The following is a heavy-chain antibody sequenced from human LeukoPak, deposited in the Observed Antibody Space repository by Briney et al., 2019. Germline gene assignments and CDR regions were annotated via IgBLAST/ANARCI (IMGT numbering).Heavy chain of an antibody. D-gene: IGHD3-22*01. Sequence: SETLSLTCAVSGYSISSGYYWGWIRQPPGKGLEWIGSIYHSGSTYYNPSLKSRVTISVDTSKNQFSLKLSSVTAADTAVYYCARPGYYYDSSGYSDNWLDPWGQGTLVTVSS. CDR1: GYSISSGYY. CDR3: ARPGYYYDSSGYSDNWLDP. CDR2: IYHSGST. J-gene: IGHJ5*02. V-gene: IGHV4-38-2*01.